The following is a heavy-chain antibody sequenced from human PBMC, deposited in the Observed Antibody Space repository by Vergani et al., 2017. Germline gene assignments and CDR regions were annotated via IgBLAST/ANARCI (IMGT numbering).Heavy chain of an antibody. D-gene: IGHD6-19*01. V-gene: IGHV4-34*01. CDR1: GGSFSGYY. J-gene: IGHJ4*02. Sequence: QVQLQQWGAGLLKPSETLSLTCAVYGGSFSGYYWSWIRQPPGKGLEWIGEMNHSGSTNYNPSLKSRVTISVDTSKNQFSLKLSSVTAADTAVYYCARWSSGGSYFDYWGQGTLVTVSS. CDR2: MNHSGST. CDR3: ARWSSGGSYFDY.